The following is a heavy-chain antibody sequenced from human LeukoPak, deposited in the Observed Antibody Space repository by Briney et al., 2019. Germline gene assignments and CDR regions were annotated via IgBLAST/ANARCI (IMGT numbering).Heavy chain of an antibody. CDR3: ARVRYGSGIIIDY. V-gene: IGHV3-11*01. Sequence: GSLRLSCAASGFPFSDYYMSWIRQAPGKGLEWVSYISSSGSTIYYADSVKGRFTISRDNAKNSLYLQMNSLSAEDTAVYYCARVRYGSGIIIDYWGQGTLVTVSS. CDR1: GFPFSDYY. CDR2: ISSSGSTI. D-gene: IGHD3-10*01. J-gene: IGHJ4*02.